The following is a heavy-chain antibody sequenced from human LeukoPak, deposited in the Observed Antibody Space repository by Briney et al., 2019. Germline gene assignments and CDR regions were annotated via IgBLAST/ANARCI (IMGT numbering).Heavy chain of an antibody. Sequence: GGSLRLSCAASGFTFSNYGMNWVRQAPGKGLEWVSSISRSSIYKYYADSMKGRFTISRDNAKNSVYLQVNSVRAEDTAVYYCARGRYDSSGYYALFDYWGRGTLVTVSS. V-gene: IGHV3-21*01. CDR2: ISRSSIYK. D-gene: IGHD3-22*01. J-gene: IGHJ4*02. CDR1: GFTFSNYG. CDR3: ARGRYDSSGYYALFDY.